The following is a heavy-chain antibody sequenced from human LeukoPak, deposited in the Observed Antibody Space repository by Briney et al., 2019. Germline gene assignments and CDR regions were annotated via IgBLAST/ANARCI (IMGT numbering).Heavy chain of an antibody. CDR1: GGSISTYY. J-gene: IGHJ4*02. Sequence: PSETLSLTCTVSGGSISTYYWSWIRQPAGKGLEWIGRIHTSGNTDYNPSLKSRVTMSVDTSKNQFSLELSSVTAADTVVYYCAREGSMTARPFVSIDYWGQGTLVTISS. CDR3: AREGSMTARPFVSIDY. CDR2: IHTSGNT. V-gene: IGHV4-4*07. D-gene: IGHD6-6*01.